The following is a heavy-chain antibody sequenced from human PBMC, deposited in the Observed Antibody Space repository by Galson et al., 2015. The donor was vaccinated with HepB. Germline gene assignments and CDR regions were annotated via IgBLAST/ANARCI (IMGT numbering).Heavy chain of an antibody. CDR1: GYTFTSYG. Sequence: SVKVSCKASGYTFTSYGISWVRQAPGQGLEWMGWISAYNGNTNYAQKLQGRVTMTTDASTSTAYMELRSLRSDDTAVYYCASGFGEYQYNWFDPWGQGTLVTVSS. CDR2: ISAYNGNT. J-gene: IGHJ5*02. V-gene: IGHV1-18*01. D-gene: IGHD3-10*01. CDR3: ASGFGEYQYNWFDP.